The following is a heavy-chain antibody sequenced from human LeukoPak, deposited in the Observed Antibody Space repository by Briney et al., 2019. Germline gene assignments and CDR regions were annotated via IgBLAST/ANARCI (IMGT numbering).Heavy chain of an antibody. V-gene: IGHV1-18*01. CDR2: ISAYNGNT. D-gene: IGHD3-10*01. Sequence: ASVKVSCKASGYTFTSYGISWVRQAPGQGLEWMGWISAYNGNTNYAQKLQGRVTMTTDTSTSTAYMELRSLRSDDTAVYYCARDSSLDYYGSGSYSYYYYGMDVWGQGTTVIVSS. J-gene: IGHJ6*02. CDR3: ARDSSLDYYGSGSYSYYYYGMDV. CDR1: GYTFTSYG.